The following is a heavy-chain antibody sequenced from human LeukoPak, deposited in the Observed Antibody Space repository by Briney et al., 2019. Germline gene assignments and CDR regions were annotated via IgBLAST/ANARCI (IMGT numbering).Heavy chain of an antibody. CDR2: ISWNSGSI. J-gene: IGHJ4*02. D-gene: IGHD3-10*01. CDR3: AKKGSGRYFDY. V-gene: IGHV3-9*01. CDR1: GFTFDDYA. Sequence: GGSLRLSCAASGFTFDDYAMHWVRQAPGKGLEWVSGISWNSGSIGYADSVKGRFTISRDNAKNSLYLQMNSLRAEDTALYYCAKKGSGRYFDYWGQGTLVTVSS.